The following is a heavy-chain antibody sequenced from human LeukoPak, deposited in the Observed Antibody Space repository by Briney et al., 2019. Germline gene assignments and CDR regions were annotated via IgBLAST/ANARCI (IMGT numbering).Heavy chain of an antibody. CDR1: GGSFSGYY. CDR3: ARGFTVDSSIAAAGQYYYGMDV. D-gene: IGHD6-13*01. J-gene: IGHJ6*02. CDR2: INHSGST. Sequence: SETLPLTCAVYGGSFSGYYWSWIRQPPGKGLEWIGEINHSGSTNYNPSLKSRVTISVDTSKNQFSLKLSSVTAADTAVHYCARGFTVDSSIAAAGQYYYGMDVWGQGTTVTVSS. V-gene: IGHV4-34*01.